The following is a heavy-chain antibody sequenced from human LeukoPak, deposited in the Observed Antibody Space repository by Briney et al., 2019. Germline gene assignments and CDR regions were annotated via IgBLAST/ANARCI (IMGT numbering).Heavy chain of an antibody. CDR2: ISSSSSYI. CDR1: GCTFSSYS. V-gene: IGHV3-21*01. J-gene: IGHJ5*02. D-gene: IGHD6-13*01. Sequence: GGSLRLSCAASGCTFSSYSMNWVRQAPGKGLEWVSSISSSSSYIYYADSVKGRFTISRDNAKNSLYLQMNSLRAEDTAVYYCARDGSKPILAAAGPWFDPWGQGTLVTVSS. CDR3: ARDGSKPILAAAGPWFDP.